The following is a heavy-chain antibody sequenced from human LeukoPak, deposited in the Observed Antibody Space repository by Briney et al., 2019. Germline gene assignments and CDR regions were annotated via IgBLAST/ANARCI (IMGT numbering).Heavy chain of an antibody. V-gene: IGHV3-30-3*01. CDR2: ISYDGSNK. Sequence: PGRSLRLSCAASGFTFSSYAMHWVRQAPGKGLEWVAVISYDGSNKYYADSVKGRFTISRDNSKNTLYLQMNSLRVEDTAVYYCARDAYYDFWSGPRHYYYGMDVWGQGTTVTVSS. J-gene: IGHJ6*02. CDR1: GFTFSSYA. D-gene: IGHD3-3*01. CDR3: ARDAYYDFWSGPRHYYYGMDV.